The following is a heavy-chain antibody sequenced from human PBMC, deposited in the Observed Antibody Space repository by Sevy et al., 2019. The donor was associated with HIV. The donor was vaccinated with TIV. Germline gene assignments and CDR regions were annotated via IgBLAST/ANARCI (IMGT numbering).Heavy chain of an antibody. J-gene: IGHJ4*02. D-gene: IGHD2-2*01. CDR2: ISGSGGST. V-gene: IGHV3-23*01. Sequence: GGSLRLSCAASGFTFSSYAMSWVRQAPGKGLEWVSSISGSGGSTDYADSVKGRFTISRDNSKNTLYLQMSSLRADDRAVHYCAKGVVGAADYYFDYWGQGTLVTVSS. CDR3: AKGVVGAADYYFDY. CDR1: GFTFSSYA.